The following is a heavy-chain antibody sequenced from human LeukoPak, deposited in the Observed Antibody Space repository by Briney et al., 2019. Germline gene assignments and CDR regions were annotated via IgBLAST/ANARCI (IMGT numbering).Heavy chain of an antibody. CDR1: GCSFDDSA. D-gene: IGHD6-19*01. V-gene: IGHV3-43*02. CDR2: ISWDGSST. CDR3: AKGATGWSPFGY. Sequence: GGSLRLSCAASGCSFDDSAMHWVRQAPGKGLEWVALISWDGSSTYYAYSVKGRSTISRDNSKNSLYLQMNSLRTEDTALYYCAKGATGWSPFGYWGQGTLVTVSS. J-gene: IGHJ4*02.